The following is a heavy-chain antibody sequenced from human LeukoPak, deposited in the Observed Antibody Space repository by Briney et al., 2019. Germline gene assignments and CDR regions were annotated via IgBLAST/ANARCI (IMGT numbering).Heavy chain of an antibody. CDR3: ASGSSGYDP. CDR1: GGSISNYY. V-gene: IGHV4-4*07. J-gene: IGHJ5*02. Sequence: SETLSLTCTVSGGSISNYYWSWIRRPAGKGLEWTGRIYSSGTTIYNPSLKSRVTMSVDTSKNQFSPKLSSVTAADTAVYFCASGSSGYDPWGQGTLVTVSS. D-gene: IGHD5-12*01. CDR2: IYSSGTT.